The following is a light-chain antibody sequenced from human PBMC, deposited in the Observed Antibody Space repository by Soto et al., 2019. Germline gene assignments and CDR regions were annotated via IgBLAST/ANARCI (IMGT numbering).Light chain of an antibody. Sequence: EIVLTQSPGTLSLSPGERATLSCRASQSVSNNYLAWYQQKPGQAPGLLIYDASNRASGIQARFSGSGSGTDFTLTISSLEPEDFAVYYCKQYGSSIQFGGGTKVDIK. CDR1: QSVSNNY. V-gene: IGKV3-20*01. CDR2: DAS. CDR3: KQYGSSIQ. J-gene: IGKJ4*02.